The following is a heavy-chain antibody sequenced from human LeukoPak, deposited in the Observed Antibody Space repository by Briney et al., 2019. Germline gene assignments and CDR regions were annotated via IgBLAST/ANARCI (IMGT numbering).Heavy chain of an antibody. V-gene: IGHV3-66*01. Sequence: GGSLRLSCAASGFTVSDNYMTWVRQAPGKGLEWVSVIYSGGSTDYADSVKGRFTISRDNSKNTLYLQMNSLRAEDTAVYYCASGARYCSGGSCYPFDYWGQVTLVTVSS. J-gene: IGHJ4*02. D-gene: IGHD2-15*01. CDR3: ASGARYCSGGSCYPFDY. CDR1: GFTVSDNY. CDR2: IYSGGST.